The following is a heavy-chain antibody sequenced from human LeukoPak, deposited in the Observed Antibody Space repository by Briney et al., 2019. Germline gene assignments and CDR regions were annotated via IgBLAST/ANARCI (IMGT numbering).Heavy chain of an antibody. D-gene: IGHD4-11*01. CDR3: AKDAPYDYQLADY. CDR1: GFTFSSYA. Sequence: GGSLRLSCAASGFTFSSYAMHWVRRAPGKGLEWVAVISYDGSNKYYADSVKGRFTISRDNSKNTLYLQMYSLRAEDTAVYYCAKDAPYDYQLADYWGQGTLVTVSS. J-gene: IGHJ4*02. CDR2: ISYDGSNK. V-gene: IGHV3-30-3*01.